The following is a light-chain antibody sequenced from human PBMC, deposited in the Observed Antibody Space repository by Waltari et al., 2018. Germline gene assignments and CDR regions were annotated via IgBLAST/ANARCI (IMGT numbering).Light chain of an antibody. CDR2: EVS. Sequence: QSALTQPASVSGSPGQSITISCTGTSSDGGSYNLVSWYQQHPGKAPKLMIYEVSKRPSGVSNRFSGSKSGNTASLTISGLQAEDEADYYCCSYAGSSTLLFGGGTKLTVL. J-gene: IGLJ3*02. V-gene: IGLV2-23*02. CDR3: CSYAGSSTLL. CDR1: SSDGGSYNL.